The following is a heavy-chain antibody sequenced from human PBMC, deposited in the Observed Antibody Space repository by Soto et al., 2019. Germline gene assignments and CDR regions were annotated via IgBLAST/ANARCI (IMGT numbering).Heavy chain of an antibody. CDR2: IIPIFGTA. CDR1: GGTFSSYA. J-gene: IGHJ6*02. Sequence: SVKVSCKASGGTFSSYAISWVRQAPGQGLEWMGGIIPIFGTANYAQKFQGRVTITADESTSTAYMELSSLRSEDTAVYYCARGPVEDDSSGNRIYYYYGMDVWGQGTTVTVSS. V-gene: IGHV1-69*13. CDR3: ARGPVEDDSSGNRIYYYYGMDV. D-gene: IGHD3-22*01.